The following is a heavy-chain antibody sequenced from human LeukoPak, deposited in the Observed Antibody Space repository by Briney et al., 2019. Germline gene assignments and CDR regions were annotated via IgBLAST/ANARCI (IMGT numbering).Heavy chain of an antibody. V-gene: IGHV3-7*01. D-gene: IGHD2-2*01. CDR2: IKFDGSEK. Sequence: GGSLRLSCAASGFTLRNYAMTWVRQAPGKGLEWVANIKFDGSEKFYGDSVKGRFTISRDNAKNSLYLQMNSLRAEDTATYFCVGARSSLWSRQVSIWFDPWGQGTLVTVSS. CDR3: VGARSSLWSRQVSIWFDP. CDR1: GFTLRNYA. J-gene: IGHJ5*02.